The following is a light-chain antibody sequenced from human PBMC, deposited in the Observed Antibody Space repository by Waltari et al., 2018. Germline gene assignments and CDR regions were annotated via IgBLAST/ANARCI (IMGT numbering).Light chain of an antibody. Sequence: SYELTQPPSVSVSPGQTARSTCSGDALPSPSALWFPQKPGQAPLLVIYKDSLMPSVIPERFSGSSSGTTVTLTISGVQAEDEADYYCLSRDDSGTYDFGAGTKFTVL. V-gene: IGLV3-25*03. CDR2: KDS. CDR1: ALPSPS. CDR3: LSRDDSGTYD. J-gene: IGLJ1*01.